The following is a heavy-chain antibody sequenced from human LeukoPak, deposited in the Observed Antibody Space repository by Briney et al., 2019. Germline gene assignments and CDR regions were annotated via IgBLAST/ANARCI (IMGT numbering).Heavy chain of an antibody. CDR2: ISGSGGST. V-gene: IGHV3-23*01. D-gene: IGHD3-16*01. J-gene: IGHJ4*02. CDR3: ARSSLYDWLDSSYYFDY. CDR1: GFTFSSYA. Sequence: GGSLRLSCAASGFTFSSYAMSWVRQAPGKGLEWVSAISGSGGSTYYADSVKGRFTISRDNAKNSLYLQMNSLRAEDTAVYYCARSSLYDWLDSSYYFDYWGQGTLVTVSS.